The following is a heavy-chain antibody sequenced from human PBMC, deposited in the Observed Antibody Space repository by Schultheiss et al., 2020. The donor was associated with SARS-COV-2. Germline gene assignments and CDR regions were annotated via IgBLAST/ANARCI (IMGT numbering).Heavy chain of an antibody. Sequence: ASVKVSCKASGYTFTGYYMHWVRQAPGQGLEWMGWINPNSGGTNYAQKFQGRVTMTRDTSTSTVYMDLSSLRSEDTAMYYCARTISEYDTFDIWGQGTEVTVSS. D-gene: IGHD2/OR15-2a*01. CDR1: GYTFTGYY. V-gene: IGHV1-2*02. J-gene: IGHJ3*02. CDR3: ARTISEYDTFDI. CDR2: INPNSGGT.